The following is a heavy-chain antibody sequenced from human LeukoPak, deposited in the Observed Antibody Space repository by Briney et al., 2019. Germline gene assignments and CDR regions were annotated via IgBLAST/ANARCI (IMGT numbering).Heavy chain of an antibody. CDR2: ISWNSGSI. J-gene: IGHJ4*02. CDR3: ARDTYSRWQGGRLDY. Sequence: PGGSLRLSCAASGFTFDDYAMHWVRQAPGKGLEWVSGISWNSGSIGYADSVKGRFTISRDNARNSLYLQMNSLRAEDMAFYYCARDTYSRWQGGRLDYWGQGTLVTVSS. CDR1: GFTFDDYA. V-gene: IGHV3-9*03. D-gene: IGHD6-13*01.